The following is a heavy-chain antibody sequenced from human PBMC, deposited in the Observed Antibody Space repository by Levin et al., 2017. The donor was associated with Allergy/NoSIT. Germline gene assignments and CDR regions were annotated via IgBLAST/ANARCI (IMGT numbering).Heavy chain of an antibody. J-gene: IGHJ4*02. CDR2: IKQDGSEK. CDR1: RFTFSSYW. Sequence: PGGSLRLSCAASRFTFSSYWMSWVRQAPGKGLEWVANIKQDGSEKYYVDSVKGRFTISRDNAKNSLYLQMHSLRAEDTAVYYCARSSDTAMAEFDYWGQGTLVTISS. V-gene: IGHV3-7*01. D-gene: IGHD5-18*01. CDR3: ARSSDTAMAEFDY.